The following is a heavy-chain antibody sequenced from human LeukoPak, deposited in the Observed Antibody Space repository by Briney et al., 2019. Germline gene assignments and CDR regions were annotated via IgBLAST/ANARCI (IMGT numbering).Heavy chain of an antibody. Sequence: SETLSLTCTLSGGSISNGGYYWSWIRQHPGKGLEWIGYIYYNGSTNYNPSLKSRLSISLDTAKNQISLKLSSVTAADTAVYYCARDRHIAVFGVVPHRWFDPWGQGALVTVSS. D-gene: IGHD3-3*01. CDR1: GGSISNGGYY. V-gene: IGHV4-31*03. CDR2: IYYNGST. J-gene: IGHJ5*02. CDR3: ARDRHIAVFGVVPHRWFDP.